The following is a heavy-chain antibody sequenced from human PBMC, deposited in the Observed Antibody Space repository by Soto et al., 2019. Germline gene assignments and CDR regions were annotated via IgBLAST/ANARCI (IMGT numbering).Heavy chain of an antibody. J-gene: IGHJ3*02. Sequence: EVQLVESGGGLVQPGRSLRLSSAASGFTFNDYAMHWVRQAPGKGLEWVSGINWNSGSIGYPDFVKGRFTISRDNAKNSLHLEMNSLRAEDTAWYYCAKDVSVYRDAFDSWGQGTMGTVSS. CDR1: GFTFNDYA. CDR2: INWNSGSI. D-gene: IGHD3-3*01. V-gene: IGHV3-9*01. CDR3: AKDVSVYRDAFDS.